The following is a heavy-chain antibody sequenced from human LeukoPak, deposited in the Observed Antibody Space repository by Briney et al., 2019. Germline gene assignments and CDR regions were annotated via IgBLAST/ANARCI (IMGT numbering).Heavy chain of an antibody. V-gene: IGHV4-30-4*01. CDR2: IYYSGST. Sequence: SQTLSLTCTVSGGPISSGDYYWSWIRQPPRKGLEWIGYIYYSGSTYYNPSLKSRVTISVDTSKNQFSLKLSSVTAADTAVYYCARVLLRKSRAAFDYWGQGTLVTVSS. D-gene: IGHD2/OR15-2a*01. CDR1: GGPISSGDYY. J-gene: IGHJ4*02. CDR3: ARVLLRKSRAAFDY.